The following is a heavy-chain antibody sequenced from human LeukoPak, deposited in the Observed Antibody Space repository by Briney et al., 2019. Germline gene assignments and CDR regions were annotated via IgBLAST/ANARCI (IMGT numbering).Heavy chain of an antibody. Sequence: ASVKVSCKASGYTFTGYYMHWVRQAPGQGLEWMGWIDPNSGGTNYAQKFQGRVTMTRDTSISTAYMELSRLRSDDTAVYYCASYQGYYGSGSPIYYYYYGMDVWGQETTVTVSS. J-gene: IGHJ6*02. D-gene: IGHD3-10*01. CDR1: GYTFTGYY. CDR3: ASYQGYYGSGSPIYYYYYGMDV. CDR2: IDPNSGGT. V-gene: IGHV1-2*02.